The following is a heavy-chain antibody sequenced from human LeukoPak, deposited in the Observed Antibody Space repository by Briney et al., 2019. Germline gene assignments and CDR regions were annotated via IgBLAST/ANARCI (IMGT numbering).Heavy chain of an antibody. D-gene: IGHD5-18*01. V-gene: IGHV4-39*07. CDR1: GGSISSSSYY. CDR3: ARHTGYSYGSYAFDI. J-gene: IGHJ3*02. Sequence: SETLSLTCTVPGGSISSSSYYWGRLRQPPGKGLEWIGSIYYSGSTYYNPALKSRVTISVDTSNNQYSLKLSPGTTADAAVYYCARHTGYSYGSYAFDIWGQGTMVTVSS. CDR2: IYYSGST.